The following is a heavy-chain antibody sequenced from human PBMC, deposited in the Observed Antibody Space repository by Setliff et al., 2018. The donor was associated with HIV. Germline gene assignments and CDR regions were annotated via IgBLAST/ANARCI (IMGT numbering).Heavy chain of an antibody. V-gene: IGHV1-69*01. Sequence: KVSCKASGGTFSSYAISWVRQAPGQGLEWMGGIIPIFGTANYAQKFQGRVTITADESTSTAYMELSSLRSEDTAVYYCARDPGGYDSSGFDAFDIWGQGTMVTV. CDR2: IIPIFGTA. D-gene: IGHD3-22*01. CDR1: GGTFSSYA. CDR3: ARDPGGYDSSGFDAFDI. J-gene: IGHJ3*02.